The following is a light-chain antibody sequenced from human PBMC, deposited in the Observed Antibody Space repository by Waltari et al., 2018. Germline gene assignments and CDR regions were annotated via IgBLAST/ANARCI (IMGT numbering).Light chain of an antibody. V-gene: IGKV3-20*01. Sequence: EIVLTQSPATLSFSPGEGATLPCRASQSVNSYLAWYQQKPGQAPRLLIHGASTRATGIPDRFSGSGSGTDFTLTITRLEPEDFAVYYCQQYGSSPPDTFGGGTKVEIE. CDR2: GAS. J-gene: IGKJ4*01. CDR1: QSVNSY. CDR3: QQYGSSPPDT.